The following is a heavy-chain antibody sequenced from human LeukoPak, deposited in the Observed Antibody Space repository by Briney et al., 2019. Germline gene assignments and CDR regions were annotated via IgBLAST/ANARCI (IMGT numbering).Heavy chain of an antibody. CDR3: AREEDGDYYFDY. J-gene: IGHJ4*02. Sequence: PGGPLRLSCAASGFIFSNYGIHWVRQAPGKGLEWVALIWSDGSHKYYTDSVKGRFTISRDNSKNTVYLQMNSLRAEDTAVYYCAREEDGDYYFDYWGQGTLVTVSS. V-gene: IGHV3-33*01. CDR1: GFIFSNYG. D-gene: IGHD4-17*01. CDR2: IWSDGSHK.